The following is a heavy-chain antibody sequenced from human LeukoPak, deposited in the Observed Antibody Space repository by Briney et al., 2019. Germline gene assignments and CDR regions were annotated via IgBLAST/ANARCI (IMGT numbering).Heavy chain of an antibody. J-gene: IGHJ3*02. Sequence: SETLSLTCTVSGGSISSYYWSWIRQPPGKGLEWIGYISSIGSTNYNPSLKSRVTISVDTSKKQFSLKMTSVPAADTAVYYCATDPTTVTKGFDIWGPGTMVTVSS. V-gene: IGHV4-59*01. CDR3: ATDPTTVTKGFDI. CDR2: ISSIGST. CDR1: GGSISSYY. D-gene: IGHD4-17*01.